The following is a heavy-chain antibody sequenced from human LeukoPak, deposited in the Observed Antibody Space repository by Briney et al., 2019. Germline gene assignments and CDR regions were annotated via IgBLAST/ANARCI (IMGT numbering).Heavy chain of an antibody. V-gene: IGHV3-23*01. Sequence: GGSLRLSCAASGFTFGIYAMSWVRQAPGKGLEWVSGISGSASTYYADSAKGRFTISRDNSKNTLYLQMSSLRAEDTAVYYCAISGGYWAWAHWGQGTLVTVSS. CDR2: ISGSAST. CDR1: GFTFGIYA. CDR3: AISGGYWAWAH. D-gene: IGHD1-26*01. J-gene: IGHJ4*02.